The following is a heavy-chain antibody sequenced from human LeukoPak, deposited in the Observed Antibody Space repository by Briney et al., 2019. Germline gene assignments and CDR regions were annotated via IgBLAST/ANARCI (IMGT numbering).Heavy chain of an antibody. V-gene: IGHV1-69*05. CDR1: GGTFSSYA. J-gene: IGHJ6*03. CDR2: IIPIFGTA. CDR3: AGTYYDFWSGYDHYYYYYMDV. D-gene: IGHD3-3*01. Sequence: SVKVSCKASGGTFSSYATSWVRQAPGQGLEWMGRIIPIFGTANYAQKFQGRVTITTDESTSTAYMELSSLRSEDTAVYYCAGTYYDFWSGYDHYYYYYMDVWGKGTTVTVSS.